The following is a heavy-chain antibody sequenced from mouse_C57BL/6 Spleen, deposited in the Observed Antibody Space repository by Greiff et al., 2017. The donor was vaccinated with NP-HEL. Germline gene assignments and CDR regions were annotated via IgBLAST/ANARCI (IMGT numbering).Heavy chain of an antibody. CDR1: GYTFTSYW. CDR2: IDPSDSET. V-gene: IGHV1-52*01. J-gene: IGHJ4*01. D-gene: IGHD6-5*01. CDR3: ARGGAYLYAMDY. Sequence: VQLQQPGAELVRPGSSVKLSCKASGYTFTSYWMHWVKQRPIQGLEWIGNIDPSDSETHYNQKFKDKATLTVDKSSSTAYMQLSSLTSEDSAVYYCARGGAYLYAMDYWGQGTSVTVSS.